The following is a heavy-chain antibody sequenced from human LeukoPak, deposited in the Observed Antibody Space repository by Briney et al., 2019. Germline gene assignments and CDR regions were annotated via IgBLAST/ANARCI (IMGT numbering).Heavy chain of an antibody. D-gene: IGHD3-10*01. CDR2: IKQDGSEK. J-gene: IGHJ4*02. V-gene: IGHV3-7*03. Sequence: GGSLRLSCAASGFTFSSYWMSWVRQAPGKGLEWVANIKQDGSEKYYVDSVKGRFTISRDNAKNSLYLQMNSLRAEDTAVYYCARALYYYGSGSTTLFDYWGQGTLVTVSS. CDR1: GFTFSSYW. CDR3: ARALYYYGSGSTTLFDY.